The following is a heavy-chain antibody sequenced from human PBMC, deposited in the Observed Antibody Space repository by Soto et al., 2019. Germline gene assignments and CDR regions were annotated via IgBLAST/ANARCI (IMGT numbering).Heavy chain of an antibody. V-gene: IGHV4-30-2*01. CDR1: GGSISSGGYS. CDR3: ARDWMATKYGYGMDV. J-gene: IGHJ6*02. D-gene: IGHD5-12*01. CDR2: IYHSGST. Sequence: SKTLSLTCAVSGGSISSGGYSWSWIRQPPGKGLEWIGYIYHSGSTYYNPSLKSRVTISVDKSKNQFSLKLSSVTAADTAVYYCARDWMATKYGYGMDVWGQGTTVTVSS.